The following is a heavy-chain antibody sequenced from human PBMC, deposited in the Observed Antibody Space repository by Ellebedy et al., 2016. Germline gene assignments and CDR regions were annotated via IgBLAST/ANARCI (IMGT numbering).Heavy chain of an antibody. J-gene: IGHJ2*01. V-gene: IGHV4-34*01. CDR1: DGSFSGVY. CDR2: ITHSGRT. CDR3: ARVRANYDILTEYWYFDL. Sequence: SETLSLTCGVYDGSFSGVYWTWIRQPPGKGLEWIGEITHSGRTNYNASLKSRVTISVDTSKNQFSLKLSSVTAADTAVYYCARVRANYDILTEYWYFDLWGRGTLVTVSS. D-gene: IGHD3-9*01.